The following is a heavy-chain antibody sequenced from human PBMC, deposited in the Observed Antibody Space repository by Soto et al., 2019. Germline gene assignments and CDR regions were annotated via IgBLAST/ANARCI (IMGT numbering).Heavy chain of an antibody. CDR3: ARAVGDPLYYLDY. V-gene: IGHV4-59*08. Sequence: QVQLQESGPGLVRPSETLSLTCTVSSDSISSYYWIWIRQSPGKGLDWIGYTDYSGNTNYNPSLKSRVTISGDTSKNQFSLRLSPVTAADTAVYYCARAVGDPLYYLDYWGQGTLVTVSS. D-gene: IGHD6-19*01. CDR2: TDYSGNT. CDR1: SDSISSYY. J-gene: IGHJ4*02.